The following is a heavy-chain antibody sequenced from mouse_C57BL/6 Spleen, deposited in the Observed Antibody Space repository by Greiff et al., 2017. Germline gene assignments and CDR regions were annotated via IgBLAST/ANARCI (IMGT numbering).Heavy chain of an antibody. CDR1: GFTFSDYG. D-gene: IGHD1-1*02. CDR3: AMPKRWLGSMDY. V-gene: IGHV5-17*01. Sequence: EVQLQESGGGLVKPGGSLKLSCAASGFTFSDYGMHWVRQAPEKGLEWVAYISSGSSTIYYADTVKGRYTISRDNAKNTLFLQMTHLRSEYSAMYACAMPKRWLGSMDYWGQGTLVTVAS. CDR2: ISSGSSTI. J-gene: IGHJ4*01.